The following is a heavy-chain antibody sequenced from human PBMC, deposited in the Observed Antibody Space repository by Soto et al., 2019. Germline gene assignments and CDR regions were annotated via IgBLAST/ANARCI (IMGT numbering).Heavy chain of an antibody. V-gene: IGHV3-64*01. CDR3: ARRARPDFYYMDV. CDR1: GFTLSGYA. Sequence: EVQLAGSGGGLAQPGGSLRLACAASGFTLSGYAMDWVRQAPGKGLEYVSGISSKGVGTYYANSVQGRFTISRDNSKNPVYLQMGSLRPEDMAVYYCARRARPDFYYMDVWGKGTTVTVSS. J-gene: IGHJ6*03. CDR2: ISSKGVGT. D-gene: IGHD6-6*01.